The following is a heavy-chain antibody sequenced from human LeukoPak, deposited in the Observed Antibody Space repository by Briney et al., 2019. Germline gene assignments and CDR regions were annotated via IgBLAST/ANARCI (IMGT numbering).Heavy chain of an antibody. V-gene: IGHV3-74*01. Sequence: GGSVTLSYAASGFTHRSYWMQWVGQAPGKGLVGVSRINNDGSSTIYADSVKERFTISRDNAKNTLYLQMNSLRDEDTAVYYCAKGGTVLFDYWGQGTLVTVSS. CDR3: AKGGTVLFDY. D-gene: IGHD3-16*01. CDR1: GFTHRSYW. CDR2: INNDGSST. J-gene: IGHJ4*02.